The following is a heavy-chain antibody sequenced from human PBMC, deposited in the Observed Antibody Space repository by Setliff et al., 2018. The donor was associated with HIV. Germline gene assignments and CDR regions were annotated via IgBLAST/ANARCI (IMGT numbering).Heavy chain of an antibody. CDR3: ARVGPESLPYTWDDEADTFDI. D-gene: IGHD1-1*01. Sequence: ASVKVSCKASGYTFSTYAIHWVRQAPGQRLEWMGWINAGSGNTKYSQRFQGRVTITRDTSASTAYLELSSLRSEDTAVYYCARVGPESLPYTWDDEADTFDIWGQGTMVTVSS. CDR1: GYTFSTYA. CDR2: INAGSGNT. V-gene: IGHV1-3*01. J-gene: IGHJ3*02.